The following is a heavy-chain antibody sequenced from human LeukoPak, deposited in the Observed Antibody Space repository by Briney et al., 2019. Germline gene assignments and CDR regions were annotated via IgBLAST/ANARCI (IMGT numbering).Heavy chain of an antibody. V-gene: IGHV4-59*11. D-gene: IGHD3-16*01. CDR3: AREVITFGAPDAKGFDC. CDR1: GRSFSTHY. Sequence: SETLSLTCTVSGRSFSTHYWSCVRQPPGKGLEWIGYIYYSGSTDYNPSLKSRVTMSLDTSKTQFSLNLSSVTAADTALYYCAREVITFGAPDAKGFDCWGRGTLVTVSS. CDR2: IYYSGST. J-gene: IGHJ4*02.